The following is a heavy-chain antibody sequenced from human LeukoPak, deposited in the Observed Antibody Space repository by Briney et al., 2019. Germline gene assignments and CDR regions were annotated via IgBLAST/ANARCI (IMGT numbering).Heavy chain of an antibody. D-gene: IGHD1-1*01. V-gene: IGHV3-11*06. Sequence: PGGSLRLSCAASGFTFSDYYMSWIRQAPAKGLEWVSYISSSSSYTNYADSVKGRFTISRDNAKNSLYLQMNSLRAEGTAVYYCATGIYYYYGMDVWGKGTTVTVSS. CDR1: GFTFSDYY. CDR3: ATGIYYYYGMDV. CDR2: ISSSSSYT. J-gene: IGHJ6*04.